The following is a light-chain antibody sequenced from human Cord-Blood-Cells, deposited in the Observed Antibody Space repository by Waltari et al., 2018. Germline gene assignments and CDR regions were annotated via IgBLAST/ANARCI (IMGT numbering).Light chain of an antibody. J-gene: IGKJ4*01. CDR1: QSISSY. CDR2: AAS. V-gene: IGKV1-39*01. Sequence: DIHTTQSPDSLSASVGHRVTITCRASQSISSYLNWYQQKPGKAPKLLIYAASSLQSGVPSRFSGSGSGTDFTLTISSLQPEDFATYYCQQSYSTPPTFGGGTKVEIK. CDR3: QQSYSTPPT.